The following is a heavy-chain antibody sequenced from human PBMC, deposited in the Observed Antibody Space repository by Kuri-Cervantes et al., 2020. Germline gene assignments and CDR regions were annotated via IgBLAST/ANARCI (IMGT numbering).Heavy chain of an antibody. CDR1: GYTFTSYG. D-gene: IGHD5-24*01. CDR3: AGVGDGYNYVHYYYYYGMDV. CDR2: ISAYNGNT. Sequence: ASVKVSCKASGYTFTSYGISWVRQAPGQGLEWMGWISAYNGNTNYAQKLQGRVTMTTDTSTSTAYMELRSLRSDDTAVYYCAGVGDGYNYVHYYYYYGMDVWGQGTTVTVSS. J-gene: IGHJ6*02. V-gene: IGHV1-18*01.